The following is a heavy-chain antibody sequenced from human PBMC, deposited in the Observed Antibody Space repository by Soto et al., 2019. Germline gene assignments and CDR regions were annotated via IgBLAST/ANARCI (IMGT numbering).Heavy chain of an antibody. J-gene: IGHJ5*02. CDR3: ATGTNGTTGWYHP. CDR1: GYTFTDFY. D-gene: IGHD1-1*01. CDR2: INPKTGDT. V-gene: IGHV1-2*02. Sequence: QEQLVQSGTEVKKPGASVTVSCKSSGYTFTDFYLHWLRQAPGQGLEWVGWINPKTGDTKSSQKFQGRVTMSRDTSVSTAYMELTSLTSDDTAMYYCATGTNGTTGWYHPWGQGTRVTVSS.